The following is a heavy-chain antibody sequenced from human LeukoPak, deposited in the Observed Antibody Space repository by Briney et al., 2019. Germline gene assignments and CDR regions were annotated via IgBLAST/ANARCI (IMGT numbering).Heavy chain of an antibody. J-gene: IGHJ4*02. CDR1: GFTFSSYG. CDR2: ISYDGSNT. CDR3: AKVILNVKYGSGGIGYFLDY. D-gene: IGHD2-15*01. V-gene: IGHV3-30*18. Sequence: GRSLRLSCAASGFTFSSYGMHWVRQAPGKGLEWVALISYDGSNTYYADSVKGRFSISRDNSKNTLYLQVNSLGAEDTAVYYYAKVILNVKYGSGGIGYFLDYWARETRVTVS.